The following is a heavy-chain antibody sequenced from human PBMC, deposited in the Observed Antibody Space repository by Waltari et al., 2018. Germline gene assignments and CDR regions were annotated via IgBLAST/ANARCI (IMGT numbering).Heavy chain of an antibody. Sequence: EVQLVESGGGLIQPGGSLRLSCAASGFTVSSNYMSWFRQAPGKGLEWVSVIYSGGSTYYADSVKGRFTISRDNSKNTLYLQMNSLRAEDTAVYYCARAEGQQLVHYFDYWGQGTLVTVSS. CDR1: GFTVSSNY. D-gene: IGHD6-13*01. V-gene: IGHV3-53*01. CDR2: IYSGGST. CDR3: ARAEGQQLVHYFDY. J-gene: IGHJ4*02.